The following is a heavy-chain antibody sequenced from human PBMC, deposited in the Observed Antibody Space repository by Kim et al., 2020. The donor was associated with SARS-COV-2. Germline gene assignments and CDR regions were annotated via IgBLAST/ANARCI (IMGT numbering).Heavy chain of an antibody. J-gene: IGHJ4*02. V-gene: IGHV4-61*06. CDR3: ASRPYYYDSSGYYQIDY. Sequence: KSRVTISVDTSKNQFSLKLSAVTAADTAVYYCASRPYYYDSSGYYQIDYWGQGTLVTVSS. D-gene: IGHD3-22*01.